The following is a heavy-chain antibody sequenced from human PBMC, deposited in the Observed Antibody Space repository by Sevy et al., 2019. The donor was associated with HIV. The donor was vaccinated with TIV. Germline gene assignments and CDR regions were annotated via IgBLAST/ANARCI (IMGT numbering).Heavy chain of an antibody. CDR3: ARDLALSGSYSWLAY. V-gene: IGHV3-30*14. CDR1: GFTFSSYT. D-gene: IGHD1-26*01. Sequence: GGSLRLSCAASGFTFSSYTMHWVRQAPGKGLEWVAFISYDGSRKYYADSVKGRFTISRDNSKKTLYLQMNNLRAEDTAVFYCARDLALSGSYSWLAYWGQGTLVTV. CDR2: ISYDGSRK. J-gene: IGHJ4*02.